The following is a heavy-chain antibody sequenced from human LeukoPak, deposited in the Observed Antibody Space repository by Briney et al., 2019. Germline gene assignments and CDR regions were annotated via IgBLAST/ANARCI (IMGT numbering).Heavy chain of an antibody. D-gene: IGHD2-2*01. J-gene: IGHJ3*02. V-gene: IGHV3-11*04. CDR2: ISSSGSTI. CDR3: AREGNQLLLDAFDI. CDR1: GFTFSDYY. Sequence: PGGSLRLSCAASGFTFSDYYMSWIRQAPGKGLEWVSYISSSGSTIYYADSVKGRFTISRDNAKNSLYLQMNSLRAEDTAVYYCAREGNQLLLDAFDIWGQGTMVTVSS.